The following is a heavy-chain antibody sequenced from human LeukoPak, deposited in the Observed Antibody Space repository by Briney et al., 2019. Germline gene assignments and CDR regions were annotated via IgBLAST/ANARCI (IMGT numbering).Heavy chain of an antibody. CDR2: INPNSGGT. V-gene: IGHV1-2*02. D-gene: IGHD6-13*01. Sequence: GSVKVSCKASGYTFTGYYMHWVRQAPGQGLEWMGWINPNSGGTNYAQKFQGRVTMTRDTSISTAYMELSRLRSDDTAVYYCARDSSSWGNYGMDVWGQGTTVTVSS. CDR3: ARDSSSWGNYGMDV. J-gene: IGHJ6*02. CDR1: GYTFTGYY.